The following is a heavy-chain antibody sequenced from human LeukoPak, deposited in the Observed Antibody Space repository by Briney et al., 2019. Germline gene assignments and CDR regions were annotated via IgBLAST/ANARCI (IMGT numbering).Heavy chain of an antibody. CDR1: GGSISSGSYY. D-gene: IGHD1-26*01. CDR3: ARDKELPAPYYYYGMDV. CDR2: IYTSGST. Sequence: SETLSLTCTVSGGSISSGSYYWGWVRQPAGRGLEWIGRIYTSGSTNYNPSLKRRVTISVDTSKNQFSLKLSSVTAADTAVYYCARDKELPAPYYYYGMDVWGQGTTVTVSS. J-gene: IGHJ6*02. V-gene: IGHV4-61*02.